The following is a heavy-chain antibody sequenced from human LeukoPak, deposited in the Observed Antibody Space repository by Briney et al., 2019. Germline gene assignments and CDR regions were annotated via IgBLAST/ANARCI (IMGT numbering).Heavy chain of an antibody. V-gene: IGHV5-51*01. Sequence: GESLKISCKGSGYSFTNYWIGWVRQMPGKGLEWMGIIYPGDSDNRYSPSFQGQVTISADKSISTAYLQWSSLKASDTAMYYCASFSYYDSSGFDYWGQGTLVTVSS. CDR1: GYSFTNYW. J-gene: IGHJ4*02. CDR3: ASFSYYDSSGFDY. CDR2: IYPGDSDN. D-gene: IGHD3-22*01.